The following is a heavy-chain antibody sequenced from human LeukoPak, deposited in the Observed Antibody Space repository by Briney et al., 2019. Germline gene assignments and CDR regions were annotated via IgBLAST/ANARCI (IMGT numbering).Heavy chain of an antibody. Sequence: ASVKVSCKASGYTFTSYDINWVRQAPGQGLEWMGIINPSGGSTSYAQKFQGRVTMTRDMSTSTVYMELSSLRSEDTAVYYCAREGQGDGYNVFDYWGQGTLVTVSS. D-gene: IGHD5-24*01. J-gene: IGHJ4*02. V-gene: IGHV1-46*01. CDR1: GYTFTSYD. CDR3: AREGQGDGYNVFDY. CDR2: INPSGGST.